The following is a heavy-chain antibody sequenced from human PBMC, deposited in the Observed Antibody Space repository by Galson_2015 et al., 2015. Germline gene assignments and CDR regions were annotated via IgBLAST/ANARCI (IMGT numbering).Heavy chain of an antibody. CDR2: IIPIFGTA. Sequence: SVKVSCKASGGTFSSYAISWVRQAPGQGLEWMGGIIPIFGTANYAQKFQGRVTITADESTSTAYMELSSLRSEDTAVYYCASATNIVVVPAATYGGDDAFDIWGQGTMVTVSS. D-gene: IGHD2-2*01. CDR3: ASATNIVVVPAATYGGDDAFDI. J-gene: IGHJ3*02. V-gene: IGHV1-69*13. CDR1: GGTFSSYA.